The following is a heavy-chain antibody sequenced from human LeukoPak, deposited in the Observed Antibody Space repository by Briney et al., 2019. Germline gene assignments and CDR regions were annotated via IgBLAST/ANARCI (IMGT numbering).Heavy chain of an antibody. CDR3: ASMVRGVSYFDY. D-gene: IGHD3-10*01. V-gene: IGHV4-39*01. CDR1: GGSISSSSYY. Sequence: PSETLSLTCTVSGGSISSSSYYWGWIRQPPGKGLEWIGSIYYSGSTYYNPSLKSRVTISVDTSKNQFSLKLSSVTAADTAVYYCASMVRGVSYFDYWGQGTLVTVSS. CDR2: IYYSGST. J-gene: IGHJ4*02.